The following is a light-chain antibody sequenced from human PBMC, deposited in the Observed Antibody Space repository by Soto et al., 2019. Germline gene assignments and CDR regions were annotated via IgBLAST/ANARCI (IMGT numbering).Light chain of an antibody. CDR2: EVN. V-gene: IGLV2-14*01. Sequence: QSVLTQPASVSGSPGQSITISCTGTSSDVGGYNYVSWYQHHPGKAPKLMIYEVNNRPSGVSNRFSGSKSGNTASLTISGLQAEDEADYYCISYTSSNALPYVFGTGTKLTVL. CDR1: SSDVGGYNY. CDR3: ISYTSSNALPYV. J-gene: IGLJ1*01.